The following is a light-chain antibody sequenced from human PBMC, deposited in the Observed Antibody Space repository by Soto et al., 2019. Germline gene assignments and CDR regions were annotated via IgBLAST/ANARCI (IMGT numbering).Light chain of an antibody. Sequence: QSVLTQPRSVSGSPGQSVTISCTGTSSDVGGYNYVSWYQQHPGKAPKLMIYDVSERPSGVPDRFSGSKSGNTASLTISGLQAEDEADYHCCSYSGSYTLMFGGGTQLTVL. CDR2: DVS. CDR1: SSDVGGYNY. CDR3: CSYSGSYTLM. V-gene: IGLV2-11*01. J-gene: IGLJ3*02.